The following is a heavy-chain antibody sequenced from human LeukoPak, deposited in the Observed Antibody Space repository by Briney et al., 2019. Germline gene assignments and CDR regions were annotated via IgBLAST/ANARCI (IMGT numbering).Heavy chain of an antibody. V-gene: IGHV6-1*01. CDR2: TYYRSKWYN. CDR3: ARGTAYYYDSSGYYDFDY. Sequence: SQTLSLTCAISGDSVSSNSAAWNWIRQSPSRGLEWLGRTYYRSKWYNDYAVSVKSRITINPDTSKNQFSLQLNSVTPEGTAVYYCARGTAYYYDSSGYYDFDYWGQGTLVIVSS. J-gene: IGHJ4*02. D-gene: IGHD3-22*01. CDR1: GDSVSSNSAA.